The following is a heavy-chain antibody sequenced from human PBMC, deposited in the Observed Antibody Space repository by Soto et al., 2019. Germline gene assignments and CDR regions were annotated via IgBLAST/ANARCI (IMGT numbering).Heavy chain of an antibody. Sequence: QVQLVQSGAEVKKPGASVTVSCKASGYTFTSYDINCVRQATGQGLEWMGWMNPKSGNTGYAQKFQGRVTMTRNTSISTAYMELSSLRSEDTAVYYCARGFPYCSGWYRDYWGQGTLVTVSS. V-gene: IGHV1-8*01. J-gene: IGHJ4*02. CDR2: MNPKSGNT. CDR1: GYTFTSYD. D-gene: IGHD6-19*01. CDR3: ARGFPYCSGWYRDY.